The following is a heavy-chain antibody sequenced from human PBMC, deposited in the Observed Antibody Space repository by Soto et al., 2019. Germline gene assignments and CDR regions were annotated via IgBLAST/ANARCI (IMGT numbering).Heavy chain of an antibody. D-gene: IGHD7-27*01. J-gene: IGHJ4*02. CDR1: GYTFINYG. Sequence: ASVKVSCKTSGYTFINYGITWVRQAPGQGLEWMGMINPSGDSTTYAQNFQGRVTMTRDTSTTTVYMELSGLRSEDTAVYYCARDWALDYWGQGTLVTVSS. V-gene: IGHV1-46*01. CDR2: INPSGDST. CDR3: ARDWALDY.